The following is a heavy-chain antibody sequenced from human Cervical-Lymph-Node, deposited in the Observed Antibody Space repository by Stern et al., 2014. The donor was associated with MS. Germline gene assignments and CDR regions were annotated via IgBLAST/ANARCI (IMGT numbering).Heavy chain of an antibody. V-gene: IGHV1-58*01. J-gene: IGHJ3*02. CDR3: AAVPDYYDSSGSDAFDI. D-gene: IGHD3-22*01. CDR2: IVCSSGNT. Sequence: QMQLVQSGPEVKKPGTSVKVSCKASGFTFTSSAVQWVRQARGQRLEWIGWIVCSSGNTNYAQKFQERVPITRDMSTSTAYMELSSLRSEDTAVYYCAAVPDYYDSSGSDAFDIWGQGTMVTVSS. CDR1: GFTFTSSA.